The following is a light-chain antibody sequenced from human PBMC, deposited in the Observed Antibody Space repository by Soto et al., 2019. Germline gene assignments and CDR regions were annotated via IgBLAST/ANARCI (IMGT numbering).Light chain of an antibody. J-gene: IGKJ5*01. V-gene: IGKV1-39*01. CDR1: ESIRTY. CDR3: QQSYNSPPT. Sequence: DIQMTQSPSSLSASVGDRVTITCRASESIRTYLNWYQQKPGKAPKLLIYAASTLQSGIPSRFSGSGSGTDFIFTISSLQPEDFAAYFCQQSYNSPPTFGQGTRLEIK. CDR2: AAS.